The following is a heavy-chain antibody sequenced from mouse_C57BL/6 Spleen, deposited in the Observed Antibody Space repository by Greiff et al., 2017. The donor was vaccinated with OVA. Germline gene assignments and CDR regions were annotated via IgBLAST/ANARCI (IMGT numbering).Heavy chain of an antibody. D-gene: IGHD1-1*01. CDR1: GYTFTDYN. CDR3: AREADYCCSSSYLGY. Sequence: EVQLQQSGPELVKPGASVKIPCKASGYTFTDYNMDWVKQSHGKSLEWIGDINPNNGGTIYNQKFKGKATLTVDQSSSTAYMALRSLTSEDTAVYYSAREADYCCSSSYLGYWGQGTTLTVSA. CDR2: INPNNGGT. J-gene: IGHJ2*01. V-gene: IGHV1-18*01.